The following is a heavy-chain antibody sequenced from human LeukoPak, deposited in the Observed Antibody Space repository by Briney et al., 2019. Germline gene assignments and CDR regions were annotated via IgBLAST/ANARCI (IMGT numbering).Heavy chain of an antibody. V-gene: IGHV3-23*01. D-gene: IGHD1-7*01. CDR3: AKFITGTFGSYGMDV. CDR2: ISGSGGST. Sequence: PGGSLRLSCAASGFTFSNAWMSWVRQAPGKGLEWVSAISGSGGSTYYADSVKGRFTISRDNSKNTLYLQMNSLRAEDTAVYYCAKFITGTFGSYGMDVWGQGTTVTVSS. J-gene: IGHJ6*02. CDR1: GFTFSNAW.